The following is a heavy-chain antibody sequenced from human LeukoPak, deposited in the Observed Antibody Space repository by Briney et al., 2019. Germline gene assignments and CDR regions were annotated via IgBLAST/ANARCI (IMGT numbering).Heavy chain of an antibody. V-gene: IGHV3-23*01. CDR2: VSGSGGTT. CDR1: GFTFSSYA. D-gene: IGHD3-3*01. Sequence: GGSLRLSCAASGFTFSSYAMSWVRQAPGKGLEWVSGVSGSGGTTYYADSVKGRFTISRDNSKNTLYLQMNRLRAEDTAVYYCARDLYDFWSGYPYYYYYYGMDVWGQGTTVTVSS. CDR3: ARDLYDFWSGYPYYYYYYGMDV. J-gene: IGHJ6*02.